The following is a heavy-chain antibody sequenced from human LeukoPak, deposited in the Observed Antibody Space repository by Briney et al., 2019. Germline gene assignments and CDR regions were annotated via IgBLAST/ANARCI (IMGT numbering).Heavy chain of an antibody. Sequence: GGSLRLSCAASGFTFNNFAFSWVRQAPGKGLEWVSSFRGDGNNIYYIDSVKGRFTISQDSSENKVYLQMNSLRAEDTAVYYCAKDQNWFGHIGNFDSWGQGTLITVPS. J-gene: IGHJ4*02. CDR1: GFTFNNFA. V-gene: IGHV3-23*01. CDR3: AKDQNWFGHIGNFDS. D-gene: IGHD2-21*01. CDR2: FRGDGNNI.